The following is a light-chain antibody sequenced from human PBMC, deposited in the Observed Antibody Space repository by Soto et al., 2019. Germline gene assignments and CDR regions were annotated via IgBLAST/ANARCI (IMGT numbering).Light chain of an antibody. Sequence: QSVLTQPASVSGSPGQSITISCTGTSSDVGAYNYVSWYQHYPGKAPKLMIYDVSNRPSGVSNRFSGSKSGNTASLTISGLQAEDEADYYCTSYTTTTTRVVFGTGTKLTVL. J-gene: IGLJ2*01. CDR3: TSYTTTTTRVV. CDR2: DVS. V-gene: IGLV2-14*01. CDR1: SSDVGAYNY.